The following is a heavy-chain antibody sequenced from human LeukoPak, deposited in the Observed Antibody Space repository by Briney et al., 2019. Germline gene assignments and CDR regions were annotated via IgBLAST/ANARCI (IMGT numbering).Heavy chain of an antibody. CDR2: IYHIGST. J-gene: IGHJ4*02. Sequence: SETLTLSCGVSGYSISRGYYWAWIRQPPGKGLEWIGTIYHIGSTYYTPSLESRVTISVDTSKNEFSLNLKSVTAADTAVYYCARAGWIITSGIDYWGQGALVTVSS. CDR1: GYSISRGYY. V-gene: IGHV4-38-2*01. CDR3: ARAGWIITSGIDY. D-gene: IGHD3-10*01.